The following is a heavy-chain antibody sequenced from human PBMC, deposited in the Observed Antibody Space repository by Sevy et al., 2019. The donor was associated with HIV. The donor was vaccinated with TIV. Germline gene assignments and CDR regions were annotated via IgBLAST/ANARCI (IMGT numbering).Heavy chain of an antibody. V-gene: IGHV1-24*01. J-gene: IGHJ4*02. D-gene: IGHD3-10*01. Sequence: ASVKVSCKVSGYTLTELSMHWVRQAPGKGLEWMGGFDPEDGETIYAQKFQGRVTMTEDTSTDTAYMELSSLSSEDTAVYYCALGRYGSGSYYNDFDYWGQGTLVTVSS. CDR1: GYTLTELS. CDR3: ALGRYGSGSYYNDFDY. CDR2: FDPEDGET.